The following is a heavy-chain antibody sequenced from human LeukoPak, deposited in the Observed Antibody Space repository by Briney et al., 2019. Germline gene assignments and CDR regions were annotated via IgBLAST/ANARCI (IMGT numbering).Heavy chain of an antibody. CDR1: GFTFSGSA. CDR3: TSRGYSYGSPSYYFDY. CDR2: IRSKANSCAT. V-gene: IGHV3-73*01. J-gene: IGHJ4*02. D-gene: IGHD5-18*01. Sequence: GGSLRLSCAASGFTFSGSAMHWVRQASGKGLEWVGRIRSKANSCATAYAASVKGRFTISRDDSKNTAYLQMNSLKTKDTAVYYCTSRGYSYGSPSYYFDYWGQGTLVTVSS.